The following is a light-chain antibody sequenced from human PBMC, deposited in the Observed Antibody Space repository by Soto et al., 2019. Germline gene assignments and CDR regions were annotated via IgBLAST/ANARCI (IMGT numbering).Light chain of an antibody. CDR2: GAS. J-gene: IGKJ2*01. CDR3: QLRSNWLST. V-gene: IGKV3-11*01. Sequence: EIVLTQSPATVSLSPGERATLSCRASQSISSYLAWYQQKPGQPPRLLIYGASNRATGIPARFSGSGSGTDFTLTISSLEPEDFAVYYCQLRSNWLSTFGQGTQLEIK. CDR1: QSISSY.